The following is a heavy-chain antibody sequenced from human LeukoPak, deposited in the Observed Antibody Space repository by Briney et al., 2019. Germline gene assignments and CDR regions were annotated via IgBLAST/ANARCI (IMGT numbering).Heavy chain of an antibody. D-gene: IGHD3-10*01. CDR1: GFNFGEFW. J-gene: IGHJ4*02. V-gene: IGHV3-9*01. CDR2: ISWNSGSI. CDR3: ARGGAH. Sequence: SLRLSCAASGFNFGEFWMAWVRQTPGMGLEWVSGISWNSGSIGYADSVKGRFTISRDNAKNSLYLQMNSLRADDTAVYYCARGGAHWGQGTLVTVSS.